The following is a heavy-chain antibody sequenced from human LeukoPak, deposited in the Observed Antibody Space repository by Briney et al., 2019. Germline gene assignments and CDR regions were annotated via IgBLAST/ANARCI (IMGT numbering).Heavy chain of an antibody. CDR1: GFTFSSYE. D-gene: IGHD2-15*01. V-gene: IGHV3-48*03. J-gene: IGHJ4*02. Sequence: EGSLRLSCAASGFTFSSYEMNWVRQAPGKGLEWVSYISSSGSTIYYADSVKGRFTISRDNAKNSLYLQMNSLRAEDTAVYYCARGPRYCSGGSCYSPFDYWGQGTLVTVSS. CDR3: ARGPRYCSGGSCYSPFDY. CDR2: ISSSGSTI.